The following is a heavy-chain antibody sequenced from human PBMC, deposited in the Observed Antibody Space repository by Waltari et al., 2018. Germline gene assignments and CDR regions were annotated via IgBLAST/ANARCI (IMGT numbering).Heavy chain of an antibody. CDR1: GGSFSGYY. V-gene: IGHV4-34*01. Sequence: QVQLQQWGAGLLKPSETLSLTCAVYGGSFSGYYWSWIRQPPGKGLEWIGEINHSGSTNYNPSLKSRVTISVDTSKNQFSLKLSSVTAADTAVYYCARYSYGGAFDIWGQGTMVTVSS. J-gene: IGHJ3*02. D-gene: IGHD5-18*01. CDR3: ARYSYGGAFDI. CDR2: INHSGST.